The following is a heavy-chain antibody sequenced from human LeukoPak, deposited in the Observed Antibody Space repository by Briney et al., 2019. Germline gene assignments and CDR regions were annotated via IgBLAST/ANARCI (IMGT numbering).Heavy chain of an antibody. J-gene: IGHJ5*02. D-gene: IGHD3-22*01. V-gene: IGHV1-69*06. Sequence: SVKVSCKASGGTFSSYSISWVRQAPGQGLEWMGGIIPIFGTANYAQKFQGRVTITADKSTSTAYMELSRLRSEDTAVYYCARTVVVKNLTFDPWGQGTLVTVSS. CDR1: GGTFSSYS. CDR2: IIPIFGTA. CDR3: ARTVVVKNLTFDP.